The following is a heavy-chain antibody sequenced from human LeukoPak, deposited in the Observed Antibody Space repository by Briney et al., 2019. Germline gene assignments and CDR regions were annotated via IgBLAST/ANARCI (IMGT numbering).Heavy chain of an antibody. CDR1: GLTFSSYA. D-gene: IGHD2-15*01. V-gene: IGHV3-23*01. J-gene: IGHJ5*02. Sequence: GGSLRLSCVASGLTFSSYAMSWVRQAPEKGLELVSDLNGGGGTTNYADSVKGRFTISRDNFRNTLYLQMNSLRAEDTAEYYCARGGYGGRIDLWGQGTQVTVSS. CDR3: ARGGYGGRIDL. CDR2: LNGGGGTT.